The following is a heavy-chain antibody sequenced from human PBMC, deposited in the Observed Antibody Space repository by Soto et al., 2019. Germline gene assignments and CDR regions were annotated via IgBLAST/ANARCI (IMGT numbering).Heavy chain of an antibody. CDR3: ARAGSYSAYNFAHGIQLWSFDF. Sequence: SETLSLTCTVSGGSINTFYWSWVRQPAWKGLEWIGRIFSSGSTSFNPSLESRVAMSVDTSKNHFSLNLSSVTAADMAVYYCARAGSYSAYNFAHGIQLWSFDFWGQGALVTVSS. J-gene: IGHJ4*02. D-gene: IGHD5-12*01. CDR2: IFSSGST. CDR1: GGSINTFY. V-gene: IGHV4-4*07.